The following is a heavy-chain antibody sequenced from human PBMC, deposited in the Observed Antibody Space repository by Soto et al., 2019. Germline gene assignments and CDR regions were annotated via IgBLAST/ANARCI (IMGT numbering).Heavy chain of an antibody. D-gene: IGHD2-21*01. Sequence: SETLSLTCAVYGGSFSGYYWSWIRQPPGKGLEWIGEINHSGSTNYNPSLKSRVTISVDTSKNQFSLKLSSVTAADTSVYYCARAFCGGDCYYYGMDVWGQGTTVTVSS. CDR1: GGSFSGYY. J-gene: IGHJ6*02. CDR2: INHSGST. CDR3: ARAFCGGDCYYYGMDV. V-gene: IGHV4-34*01.